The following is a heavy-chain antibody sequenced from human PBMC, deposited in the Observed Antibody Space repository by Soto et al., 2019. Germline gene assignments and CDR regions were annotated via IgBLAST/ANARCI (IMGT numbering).Heavy chain of an antibody. CDR1: GGSISSSDYY. J-gene: IGHJ3*02. CDR2: IYYSGST. D-gene: IGHD3-10*01. Sequence: SETLSLTCYVSGGSISSSDYYWGWIRQPPGKGLEWIGTIYYSGSTYYNPSLKSRLTISVDTSKSQFSLRLSSVTAADTAVYYCARQSRTDYGPLSFDIWGQGTLVTVSS. CDR3: ARQSRTDYGPLSFDI. V-gene: IGHV4-39*01.